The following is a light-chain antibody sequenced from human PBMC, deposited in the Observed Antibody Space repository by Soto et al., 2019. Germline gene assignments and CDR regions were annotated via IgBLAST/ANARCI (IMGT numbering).Light chain of an antibody. CDR3: QQYNSYPFT. CDR1: QSISSW. CDR2: DAS. J-gene: IGKJ3*01. Sequence: DIQMTQSPSTLSAYVGDRVTITCRASQSISSWLAWYQQKPGKAPKLLIYDASSLESGVPSRFSGSGSGTEFTLTISSLQPDDFETYYCQQYNSYPFTFGPGTKVDIK. V-gene: IGKV1-5*01.